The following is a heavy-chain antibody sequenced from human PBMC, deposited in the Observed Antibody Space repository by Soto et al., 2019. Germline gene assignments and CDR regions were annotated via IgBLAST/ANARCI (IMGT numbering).Heavy chain of an antibody. CDR2: IGDSGAST. V-gene: IGHV3-23*01. CDR3: AKGAELHV. D-gene: IGHD1-26*01. Sequence: EVLLLESGGGLVQPGGSLRLSCEASGFSFSSFAMNWVRQAPGKGLEWVSAIGDSGASTYYADSVKGRFTISRDNSRNTLYLQLNSLRAEDTAVDYCAKGAELHVWGNGTTVTVSS. J-gene: IGHJ6*04. CDR1: GFSFSSFA.